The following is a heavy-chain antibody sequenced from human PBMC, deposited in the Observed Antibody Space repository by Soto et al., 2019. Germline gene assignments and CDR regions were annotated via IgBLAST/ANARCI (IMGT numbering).Heavy chain of an antibody. V-gene: IGHV1-8*01. D-gene: IGHD3-3*01. J-gene: IGHJ5*02. CDR2: MNPNNGNT. CDR3: ARAEGRSLDRVS. CDR1: GHTFTSYD. Sequence: QVQLVQSGAEVKKPGASVTVSCKASGHTFTSYDIHWVRQATGQGLEWMGWMNPNNGNTGYAQKFQGRGTMTRDTSISTAYMEVSGLRYEDTAVYYWARAEGRSLDRVSWGQGTLVTVSS.